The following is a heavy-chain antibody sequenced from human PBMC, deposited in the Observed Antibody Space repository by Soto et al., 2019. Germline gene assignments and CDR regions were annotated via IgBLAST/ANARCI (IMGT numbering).Heavy chain of an antibody. Sequence: ASVKVSCKASGFTFTSSAVQWVRQARGQRLEWIGWIGVGSGNRHYAQKFQERVTVTRDMSTNTAYMELSSLRSEDTAVYYCAALGVNFDHWGQGTLVTVSS. CDR2: IGVGSGNR. D-gene: IGHD2-8*01. CDR3: AALGVNFDH. CDR1: GFTFTSSA. J-gene: IGHJ4*02. V-gene: IGHV1-58*01.